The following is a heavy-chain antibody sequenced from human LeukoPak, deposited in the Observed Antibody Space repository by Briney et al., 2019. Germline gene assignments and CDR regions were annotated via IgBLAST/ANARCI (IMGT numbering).Heavy chain of an antibody. Sequence: PSETLSLTCTVSGGSISSSSYYWGWIRQPPGKGLEWIGSIYYSGSTYYNPSLKSRVTISVDTSKNQFSLKLSSVTAADTAVYYCARVSQSRYYDSSGYSLYRWFDPWGQGTLVTVSS. D-gene: IGHD3-22*01. CDR3: ARVSQSRYYDSSGYSLYRWFDP. V-gene: IGHV4-39*07. CDR1: GGSISSSSYY. J-gene: IGHJ5*02. CDR2: IYYSGST.